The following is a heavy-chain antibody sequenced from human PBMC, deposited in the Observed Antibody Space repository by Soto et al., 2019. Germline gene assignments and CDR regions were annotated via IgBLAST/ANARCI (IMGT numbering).Heavy chain of an antibody. Sequence: SETLSLTCDVSGDTISTGGYTWAWIRQPPGKALEWIGHTYHSGNPYYNPSLKSRVTISVDRSKNQFSLKLSSVTAADTAVYYCARLYGYCIRNSCHGHYGMDVWGQGTTVTVSS. CDR2: TYHSGNP. CDR1: GDTISTGGYT. CDR3: ARLYGYCIRNSCHGHYGMDV. V-gene: IGHV4-30-2*01. D-gene: IGHD2-2*01. J-gene: IGHJ6*02.